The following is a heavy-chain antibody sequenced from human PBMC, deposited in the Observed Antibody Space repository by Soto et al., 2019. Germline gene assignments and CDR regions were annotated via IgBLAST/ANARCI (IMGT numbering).Heavy chain of an antibody. CDR3: ARSIGVYEADAFDM. J-gene: IGHJ3*02. CDR2: LSRGGITI. V-gene: IGHV3-11*01. Sequence: QVQLVESGGGLVQPGGSLRLSCAASGFTFGDYEMSWIRQAAGKGLEWVSVLSRGGITIYYADSVKGRFTISRDNAENSQYLKMESRRVEDTASYFCARSIGVYEADAFDMWGQGTMVTVSA. CDR1: GFTFGDYE. D-gene: IGHD6-6*01.